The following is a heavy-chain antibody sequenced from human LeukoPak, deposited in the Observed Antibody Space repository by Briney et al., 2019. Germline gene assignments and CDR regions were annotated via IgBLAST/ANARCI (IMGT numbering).Heavy chain of an antibody. D-gene: IGHD6-13*01. Sequence: KPSQTLSLTCTVSGGSISSSSYYWSWIRQPAGKGLEWIGRIYTSGSTNYNPSLKSRITISVDTSKNQFSLKLSSVTAADTAVYYCARVAYSSSWPNWFDPWGQGTLVTVSS. CDR1: GGSISSSSYY. J-gene: IGHJ5*02. V-gene: IGHV4-61*02. CDR3: ARVAYSSSWPNWFDP. CDR2: IYTSGST.